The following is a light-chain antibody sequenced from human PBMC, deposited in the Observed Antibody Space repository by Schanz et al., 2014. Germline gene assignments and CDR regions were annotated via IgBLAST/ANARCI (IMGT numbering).Light chain of an antibody. CDR2: DAS. V-gene: IGKV1-5*01. Sequence: DIQMTQSPSILSASVGDRVTITCRASQSVNNWLAWYQQKPGQAPKLLIYDASSLRSGVPSAFSGSGSGTEFTLTISSLQPDDFATYYCQQFNNYPQITFGGGTKVEIK. J-gene: IGKJ4*01. CDR3: QQFNNYPQIT. CDR1: QSVNNW.